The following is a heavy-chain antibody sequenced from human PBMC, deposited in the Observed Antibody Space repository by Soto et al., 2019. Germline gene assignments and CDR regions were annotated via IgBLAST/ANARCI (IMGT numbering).Heavy chain of an antibody. D-gene: IGHD6-19*01. CDR2: INPNSGGT. V-gene: IGHV1-2*02. CDR3: VRGGTVAGSTFSEAYQPFGF. Sequence: QVQLVQSGAEVKKPGASVEVSCKTSGYTFSDHYTHWVRQAPGQGLERKGWINPNSGGTGYAEKFQGRVNMSRDTSISRAYMELNRLNSDDTALYYCVRGGTVAGSTFSEAYQPFGFWGQGTLFTGSS. J-gene: IGHJ4*02. CDR1: GYTFSDHY.